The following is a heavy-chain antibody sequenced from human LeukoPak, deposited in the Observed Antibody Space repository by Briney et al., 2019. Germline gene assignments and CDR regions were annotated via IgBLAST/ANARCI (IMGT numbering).Heavy chain of an antibody. CDR2: IYYRGST. Sequence: SETLSLTCTVSGGSISSTIYYWGWIRQPPGKGLEWIGSIYYRGSTYYNPSLKSRVAISVDTSKNQFSLKLSSVTAADTAVYYCARDTGLYYYGSGSSLPFDYWGQGTLVTVSS. V-gene: IGHV4-39*07. J-gene: IGHJ4*02. CDR1: GGSISSTIYY. D-gene: IGHD3-10*01. CDR3: ARDTGLYYYGSGSSLPFDY.